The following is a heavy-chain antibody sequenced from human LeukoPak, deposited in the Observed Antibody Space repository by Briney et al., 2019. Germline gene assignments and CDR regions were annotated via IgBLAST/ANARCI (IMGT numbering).Heavy chain of an antibody. CDR1: GGSFSGYY. D-gene: IGHD3-10*01. Sequence: ASETLSLTCAVYGGSFSGYYWSWIRQPPGKGLEWIGEINHSGSTNYNPSLKSRVTISVDTSKNQFSLKLSSVTAADTAVYYCARGGHYYGSGRRDYWGQGTLVTVSS. J-gene: IGHJ4*02. V-gene: IGHV4-34*01. CDR3: ARGGHYYGSGRRDY. CDR2: INHSGST.